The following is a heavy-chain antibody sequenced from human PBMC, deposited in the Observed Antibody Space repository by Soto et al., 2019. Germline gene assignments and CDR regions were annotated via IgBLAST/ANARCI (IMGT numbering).Heavy chain of an antibody. D-gene: IGHD6-13*01. CDR2: IYHSGSS. V-gene: IGHV4-4*02. Sequence: QVQLQESGPGLVKPSGTLSLTCAVSGDSITSDKWWSWIRQPPGKGLQWIGEIYHSGSSKYNPSLKSRVIISVAKSKNQCSLKVSSVTAADTAVYYCARGETQQQRDHWCQGGLVTVSS. CDR1: GDSITSDKW. CDR3: ARGETQQQRDH. J-gene: IGHJ4*02.